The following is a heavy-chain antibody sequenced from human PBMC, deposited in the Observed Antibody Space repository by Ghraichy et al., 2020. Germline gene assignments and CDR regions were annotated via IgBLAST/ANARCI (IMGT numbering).Heavy chain of an antibody. J-gene: IGHJ5*02. CDR3: ARVISYYDSSGYLNWFDP. Sequence: ETLSLICSVSGGSITTYYWGWLRQPPGKGLEWIGFIHYSGSTYYNPSLKSRVTISVDTSKNQFSLKLSSVTAADTAVYYCARVISYYDSSGYLNWFDPWGQGTLVTVSS. CDR2: IHYSGST. V-gene: IGHV4-59*08. D-gene: IGHD3-22*01. CDR1: GGSITTYY.